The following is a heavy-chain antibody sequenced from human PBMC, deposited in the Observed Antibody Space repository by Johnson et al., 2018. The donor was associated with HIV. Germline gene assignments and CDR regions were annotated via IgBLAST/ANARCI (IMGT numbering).Heavy chain of an antibody. V-gene: IGHV3-23*04. CDR1: GFSFSAYA. CDR3: VKDLYCIDGVCRTDAFDI. J-gene: IGHJ3*02. CDR2: ISASGGST. D-gene: IGHD2-8*01. Sequence: VHLVESGGGLVKPGGSLRLSCTASGFSFSAYAMSWVRQAPGKGLEWVSLISASGGSTHYSESVKGRFTISSDNVKNTLYLQMNSLGVEDTAIYYCVKDLYCIDGVCRTDAFDIWGQGTMVTASA.